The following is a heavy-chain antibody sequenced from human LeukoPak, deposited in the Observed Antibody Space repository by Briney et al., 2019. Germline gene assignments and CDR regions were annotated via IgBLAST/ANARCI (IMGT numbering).Heavy chain of an antibody. CDR1: GGSFSGYY. CDR2: IYYSGST. Sequence: SETLSLTCAVYGGSFSGYYWSWIRQPPGKGLEWIGYIYYSGSTNYNPSLKSRVTISVDTSKNQFSLKLSSVTAADTAVYYCARGPRYCSGGSCLNPVFQHWGQGTLVTVSS. D-gene: IGHD2-15*01. V-gene: IGHV4-59*01. J-gene: IGHJ1*01. CDR3: ARGPRYCSGGSCLNPVFQH.